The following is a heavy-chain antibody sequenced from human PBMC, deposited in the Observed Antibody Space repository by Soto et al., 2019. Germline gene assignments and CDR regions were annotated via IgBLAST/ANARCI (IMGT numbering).Heavy chain of an antibody. Sequence: PSETLSLTCTVPGGSISSSSYYWGWIRQPPGKGLEWIGSIYYSWSTYYNPSLKSRVTISVDTSKNQFSLKLSSVTAADTAVYYCARQPTNYYGSGSRWPYYYYGMDVWGQGTTVTVS. CDR2: IYYSWST. V-gene: IGHV4-39*01. J-gene: IGHJ6*02. CDR3: ARQPTNYYGSGSRWPYYYYGMDV. CDR1: GGSISSSSYY. D-gene: IGHD3-10*01.